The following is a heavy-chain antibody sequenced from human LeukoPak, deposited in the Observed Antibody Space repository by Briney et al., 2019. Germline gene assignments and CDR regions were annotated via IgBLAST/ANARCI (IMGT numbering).Heavy chain of an antibody. Sequence: GGSLRLSCTASGFTVSSNYMSWVRQAPGKGLEWVSVLYSGGVTYYADSVKGRFTISRDNSKNTVYLQMNSLRAEDTAVYYCARLRLRYFDWLPFDYYMDVWGKGTTVTVSS. CDR2: LYSGGVT. D-gene: IGHD3-9*01. V-gene: IGHV3-53*01. CDR1: GFTVSSNY. J-gene: IGHJ6*03. CDR3: ARLRLRYFDWLPFDYYMDV.